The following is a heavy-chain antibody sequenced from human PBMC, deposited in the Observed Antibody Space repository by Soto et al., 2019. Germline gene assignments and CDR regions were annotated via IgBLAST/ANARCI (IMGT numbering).Heavy chain of an antibody. Sequence: QVQLVQSGAEVKKPGSSVKVSCKASGGTFSSYAISWVRQAPGQGLEWMGGIIPIFGTANYAQKFQGRVTITADESTSTAYMELSSLRSEDTAVYYCAREGSYCSSTSCYRGGWFDPWGQGTLVTVSS. D-gene: IGHD2-2*01. CDR2: IIPIFGTA. CDR3: AREGSYCSSTSCYRGGWFDP. CDR1: GGTFSSYA. J-gene: IGHJ5*02. V-gene: IGHV1-69*01.